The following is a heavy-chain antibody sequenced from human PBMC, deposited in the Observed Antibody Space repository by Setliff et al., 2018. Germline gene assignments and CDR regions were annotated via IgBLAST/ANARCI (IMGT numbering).Heavy chain of an antibody. CDR1: GGSISSSGYY. D-gene: IGHD3-22*01. J-gene: IGHJ4*02. CDR2: IYYRGST. Sequence: SETLSLTCTVSGGSISSSGYYWGWIRQPPGKGLEWIGSIYYRGSTYYNPSLKSRVTMSVDASKNQFSLKLSSVTAADTAAYYCARGDSSGYYYILFDFWGKGTLVTVSS. V-gene: IGHV4-39*07. CDR3: ARGDSSGYYYILFDF.